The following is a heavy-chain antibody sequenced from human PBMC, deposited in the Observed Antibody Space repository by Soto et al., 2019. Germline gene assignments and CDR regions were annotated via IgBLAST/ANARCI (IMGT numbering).Heavy chain of an antibody. CDR1: GDSISTFY. Sequence: PSETLSLTCTVSGDSISTFYWGWMRQSPGKELEWIGYVYYTRSTNYNPSLKSRVTISVDRSKNQFTLKLTSANAADTAVYYCARGRTVRNYADDSSDYFYFFDYWGQGTQVTVSS. CDR2: VYYTRST. D-gene: IGHD3-22*01. V-gene: IGHV4-59*01. J-gene: IGHJ4*02. CDR3: ARGRTVRNYADDSSDYFYFFDY.